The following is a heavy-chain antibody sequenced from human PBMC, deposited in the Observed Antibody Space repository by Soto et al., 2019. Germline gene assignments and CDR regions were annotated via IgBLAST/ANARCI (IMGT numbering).Heavy chain of an antibody. Sequence: SETLSLTCTVSGGSISSSSYYWGWIRQPPGKGLEWIGSIYYSGSTYYNPSFKSRVTISVDTSKNQFSLKLSSVTAADTAVYYCAAYSSSWYRDYYYYYMDVWGRGTTVTVSS. CDR3: AAYSSSWYRDYYYYYMDV. CDR1: GGSISSSSYY. D-gene: IGHD6-13*01. V-gene: IGHV4-39*01. J-gene: IGHJ6*03. CDR2: IYYSGST.